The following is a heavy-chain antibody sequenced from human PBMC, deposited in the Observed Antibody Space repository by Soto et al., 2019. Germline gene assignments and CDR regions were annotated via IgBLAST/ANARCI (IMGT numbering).Heavy chain of an antibody. CDR3: ARGVYEVPAATPFDY. Sequence: ASVKVSCKASGYTFTSYGISWVRQAPGQGLEWMGWISAYNGNTNYAQKLQGRVTMTTDTSTSTAYMELRSLRSDDTAVYYCARGVYEVPAATPFDYWGQGTLVTVSS. V-gene: IGHV1-18*01. CDR2: ISAYNGNT. D-gene: IGHD2-2*01. J-gene: IGHJ4*02. CDR1: GYTFTSYG.